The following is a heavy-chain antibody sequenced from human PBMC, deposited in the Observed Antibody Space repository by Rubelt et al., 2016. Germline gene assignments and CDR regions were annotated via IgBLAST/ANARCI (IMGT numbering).Heavy chain of an antibody. CDR2: IYYSGST. CDR3: ARAPGVAGTAYYFDY. Sequence: QLQLQESGPGLVKPSETLSLTCTVSGGSISSSTYYWGWIRQPPGKGLEWIGYIYYSGSTNYNPSLKSRVTISVDTSKNQFSRKLCSVTAADTAVYYCARAPGVAGTAYYFDYWGQGTLVTVSS. V-gene: IGHV4-61*05. CDR1: GGSISSSTYY. D-gene: IGHD6-19*01. J-gene: IGHJ4*02.